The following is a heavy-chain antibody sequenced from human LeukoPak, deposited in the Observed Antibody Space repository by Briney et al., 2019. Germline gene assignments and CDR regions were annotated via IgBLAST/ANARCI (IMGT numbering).Heavy chain of an antibody. CDR1: GFTFSGSA. CDR2: IDKKDKGYATAT. V-gene: IGHV3-73*01. J-gene: IGHJ5*02. D-gene: IGHD1-26*01. Sequence: GGSLRLSCAASGFTFSGSAIHWVRQSSGKGLEWVGQIDKKDKGYATATAYAESVKGRVTISRDDSINTAYLQMKSLKTEDTALYYCTRDSGTYNWFDPWGQGTLVTVSS. CDR3: TRDSGTYNWFDP.